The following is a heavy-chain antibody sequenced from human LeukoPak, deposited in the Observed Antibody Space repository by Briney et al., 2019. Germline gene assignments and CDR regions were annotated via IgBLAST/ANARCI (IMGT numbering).Heavy chain of an antibody. D-gene: IGHD6-13*01. Sequence: PGGSLRLSCAASGFTFSSYAMSWVRQAPGKGLEWVSAISGSGGSTYYADSVKGRFTISRDNSKNTLYLQMNSLRAEDTAVYYCAKDRSPYSSGWYPFGDAFDIWGQGTMVTVSS. CDR1: GFTFSSYA. V-gene: IGHV3-23*01. CDR3: AKDRSPYSSGWYPFGDAFDI. CDR2: ISGSGGST. J-gene: IGHJ3*02.